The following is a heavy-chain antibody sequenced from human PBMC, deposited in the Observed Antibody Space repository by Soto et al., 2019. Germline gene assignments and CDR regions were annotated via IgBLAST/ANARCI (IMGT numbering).Heavy chain of an antibody. J-gene: IGHJ3*02. CDR2: IQTKTGGGTA. D-gene: IGHD4-4*01. Sequence: EVQLVASGGVLVKPGESLRLSCAGSGLSFSDVKMTWVRQLPGKGLEWVGRIQTKTGGGTADYPAAVRGRFTISRDDSKNTLYPQLNSLKTEDTVVYYCATHYSWAFQIWGQGTTITVSS. CDR1: GLSFSDVK. V-gene: IGHV3-15*01. CDR3: ATHYSWAFQI.